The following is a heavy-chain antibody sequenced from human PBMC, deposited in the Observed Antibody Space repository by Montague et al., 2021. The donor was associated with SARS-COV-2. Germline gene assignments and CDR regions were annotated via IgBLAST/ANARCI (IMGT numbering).Heavy chain of an antibody. J-gene: IGHJ4*02. D-gene: IGHD3-10*01. CDR3: ARGTEYGSGIYSHYYYDH. V-gene: IGHV4-34*01. CDR1: GGSFSGYY. CDR2: INHSGST. Sequence: SETLSLTCAVYGGSFSGYYWSWIRQPPGKGLGWIGEINHSGSTNXNPSLKSRVTISVDTSKNQFSLKLSSVTAADTAVYYCARGTEYGSGIYSHYYYDHWGQGTLVTVSS.